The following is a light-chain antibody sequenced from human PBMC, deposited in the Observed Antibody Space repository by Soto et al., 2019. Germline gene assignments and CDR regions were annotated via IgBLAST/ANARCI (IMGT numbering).Light chain of an antibody. CDR2: HAS. J-gene: IGKJ2*01. V-gene: IGKV1-5*01. Sequence: DIQVTQSPSTLSASVGETVTITCLASQSIGTWLAWYQHKPGTAPKVLIYHASTLESGVPSRFSGSGSWTEFTLTISSLQPEDFATYYCQQSRTFGQGTKLEIK. CDR3: QQSRT. CDR1: QSIGTW.